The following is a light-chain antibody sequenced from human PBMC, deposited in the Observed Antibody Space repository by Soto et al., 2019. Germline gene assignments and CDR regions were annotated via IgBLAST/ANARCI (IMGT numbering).Light chain of an antibody. CDR3: QHYDGSLLT. V-gene: IGKV3-20*01. CDR2: GVF. CDR1: QSVNNNL. J-gene: IGKJ2*01. Sequence: ETVLTQSPGTVSLSPGERATLSCRTSQSVNNNLLAWYQQRPGQAPRLLIYGVFNRATGIPDRFSGSGSGTDFTLNISGLEPEDSAVYYCQHYDGSLLTFGQGTKLEI.